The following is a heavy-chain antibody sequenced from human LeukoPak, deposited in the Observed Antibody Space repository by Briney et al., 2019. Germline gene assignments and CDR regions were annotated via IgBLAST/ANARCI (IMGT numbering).Heavy chain of an antibody. J-gene: IGHJ4*02. CDR3: ARESSGVLGFDY. CDR1: GFTFSDHY. D-gene: IGHD3-10*01. Sequence: GGSLRLSCAASGFTFSDHYMDWVRQAPGKGLEWVGRTRKKTNSYTTEYAASVKGRFTISRDDSKNSLYLQMNSLRAEDTAVYYCARESSGVLGFDYWGQGTLVTVSS. V-gene: IGHV3-72*01. CDR2: TRKKTNSYTT.